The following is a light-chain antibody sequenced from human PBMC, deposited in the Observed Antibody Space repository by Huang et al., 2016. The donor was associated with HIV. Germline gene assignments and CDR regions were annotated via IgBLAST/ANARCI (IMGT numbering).Light chain of an antibody. CDR3: QQTYSSPRT. CDR1: QTINSY. V-gene: IGKV1-39*01. J-gene: IGKJ1*01. Sequence: DIQMTQSPSSLSASVGDRVTITCRASQTINSYLHWYQQKPGKAPQLLSYAASNLQSGVPSRFSGGGSGTDFTLTISSLQPEDFATYYCQQTYSSPRTCGQGTKVDIK. CDR2: AAS.